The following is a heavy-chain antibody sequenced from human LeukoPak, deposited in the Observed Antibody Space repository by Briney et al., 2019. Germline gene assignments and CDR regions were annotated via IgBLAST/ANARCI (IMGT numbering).Heavy chain of an antibody. J-gene: IGHJ4*02. Sequence: ATVKVSCKASGYTFTSYDINWVRQATGQGLEWMGWMNPNSGNTGYAQKFQGRVTMTRNTSISTAYMELSSLRSEDTAVYYCAREPNYYDSSGYNTDYWGQGTLVTVSS. CDR3: AREPNYYDSSGYNTDY. CDR2: MNPNSGNT. D-gene: IGHD3-22*01. CDR1: GYTFTSYD. V-gene: IGHV1-8*01.